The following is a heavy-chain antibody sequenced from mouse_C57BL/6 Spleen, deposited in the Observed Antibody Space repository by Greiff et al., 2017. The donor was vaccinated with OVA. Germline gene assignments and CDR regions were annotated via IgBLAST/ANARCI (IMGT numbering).Heavy chain of an antibody. CDR3: ARDQGDFDV. CDR1: GFTFSSYA. CDR2: ISDGGSYT. Sequence: EVMLVESGGGLVKPGGSLKLSCAASGFTFSSYAMSWVRQTPEKRLEWVATISDGGSYTYYPDNVKGRFTISRDKAKNNLYLQMSHLKSEDTAMYYCARDQGDFDVWGTGTTVTVSS. D-gene: IGHD3-2*02. J-gene: IGHJ1*03. V-gene: IGHV5-4*01.